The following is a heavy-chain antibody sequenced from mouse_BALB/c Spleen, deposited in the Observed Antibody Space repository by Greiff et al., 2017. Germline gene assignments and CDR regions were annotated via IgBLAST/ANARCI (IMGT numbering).Heavy chain of an antibody. CDR1: GYTFTDYN. CDR3: AREGDYYYAMDY. V-gene: IGHV1S29*02. J-gene: IGHJ4*01. CDR2: IYPYNGGT. Sequence: VQLQQSGPELVKPGASVKISCKASGYTFTDYNMHWVKQSHGKSLEWIGYIYPYNGGTGYNQKFKSKATLTVDNSSSTAYMELRSLTSEDSAVYYCAREGDYYYAMDYWGQGTSVTVSS.